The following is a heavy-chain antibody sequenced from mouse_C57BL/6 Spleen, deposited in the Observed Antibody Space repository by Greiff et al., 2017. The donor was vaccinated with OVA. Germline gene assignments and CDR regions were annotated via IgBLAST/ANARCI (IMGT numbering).Heavy chain of an antibody. V-gene: IGHV1-64*01. CDR3: ARGAYYDYDRNYFDY. CDR2: IHPNSGST. Sequence: QVHVKQPGAELVKPGASVKLSCKASGYTFTSYWMHWVKQRPGQGLEWIGMIHPNSGSTNYNEKFKSKATLTVDKSSSTAYMQLSSLTSEDSAVYYCARGAYYDYDRNYFDYWGQGTTLTVSS. J-gene: IGHJ2*01. D-gene: IGHD2-4*01. CDR1: GYTFTSYW.